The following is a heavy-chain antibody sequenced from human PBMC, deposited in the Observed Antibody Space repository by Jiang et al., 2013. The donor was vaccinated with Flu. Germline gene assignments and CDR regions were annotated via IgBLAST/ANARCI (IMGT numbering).Heavy chain of an antibody. J-gene: IGHJ4*02. CDR3: ARVFSCGGDCYYFDY. CDR2: IIPFVGIA. V-gene: IGHV1-69*17. CDR1: GGTFSSYT. Sequence: QSGAEVKKAGSSVKVSCKASGGTFSSYTLIWVRQAPGQGLEWMGGIIPFVGIANYAQKFQDRVTITADKSTSTVYMEMRSPRSEDTAVYYCARVFSCGGDCYYFDYWGQGTLVTVSS. D-gene: IGHD2-21*02.